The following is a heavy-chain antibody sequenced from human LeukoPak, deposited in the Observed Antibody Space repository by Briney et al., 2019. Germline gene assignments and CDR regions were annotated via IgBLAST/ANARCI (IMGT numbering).Heavy chain of an antibody. CDR2: LYTSGST. V-gene: IGHV4-4*07. Sequence: SETLSLTCTGSDGFISSYYWSWIRQPAAKGLEWIGRLYTSGSTNYNPSLKSRVTVSVDTSKNQFSLKLSSVTAADTAVYYCACSSSGWFWNYWGQGTLVTVSS. CDR3: ACSSSGWFWNY. D-gene: IGHD6-19*01. J-gene: IGHJ4*02. CDR1: DGFISSYY.